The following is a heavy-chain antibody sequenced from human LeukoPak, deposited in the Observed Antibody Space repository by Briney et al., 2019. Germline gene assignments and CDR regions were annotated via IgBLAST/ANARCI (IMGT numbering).Heavy chain of an antibody. CDR2: IWYDGSNK. V-gene: IGHV3-33*06. CDR1: GFTFSSYG. D-gene: IGHD1-26*01. CDR3: AKDRSGSYCDY. J-gene: IGHJ4*02. Sequence: PGGSLRLSCAASGFTFSSYGMHWVRQAPGKRLEWVAVIWYDGSNKYYADSVKGRFTISRDNSKNTLYLQMNSLRAEDTAVYYCAKDRSGSYCDYWGQGTLVTVSS.